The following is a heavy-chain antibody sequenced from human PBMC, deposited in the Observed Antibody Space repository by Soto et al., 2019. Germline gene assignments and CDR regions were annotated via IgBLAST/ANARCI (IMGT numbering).Heavy chain of an antibody. CDR1: GGPFSTYT. V-gene: IGHV1-69*02. CDR2: IIPILGVA. J-gene: IGHJ4*02. D-gene: IGHD3-16*01. CDR3: AKVRGGADAERYYFES. Sequence: QVQLVQSGAEVKKPGSSLKVSCKASGGPFSTYTISWVRQAPGQGLEWMGRIIPILGVANYAQKFQRRVSITADNPTTTASREPRSLRSKDTAMYYCAKVRGGADAERYYFESWGQGTMVTVSS.